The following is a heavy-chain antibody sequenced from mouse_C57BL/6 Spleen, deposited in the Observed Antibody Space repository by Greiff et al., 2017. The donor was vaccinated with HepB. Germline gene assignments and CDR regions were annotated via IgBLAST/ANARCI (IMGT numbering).Heavy chain of an antibody. CDR3: TYYGSSPWFAY. J-gene: IGHJ3*01. D-gene: IGHD1-1*01. CDR2: IDPETGGT. CDR1: GYTFTDYE. V-gene: IGHV1-15*01. Sequence: VQRVESGAELVRPGASVTLSCKASGYTFTDYEMHWVKQTPVHGLEWIGAIDPETGGTAYNQKFKGKAILTADKSSSTAYMELRSLTSEDSAVYYCTYYGSSPWFAYWGQGTLVTVSA.